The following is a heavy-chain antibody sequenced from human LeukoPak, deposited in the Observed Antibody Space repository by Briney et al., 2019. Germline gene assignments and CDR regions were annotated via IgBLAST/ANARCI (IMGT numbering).Heavy chain of an antibody. V-gene: IGHV3-30-3*01. Sequence: GGSLRLSCAASGFTFSKYTIHWVRQAPGKGLEWVAVISYDGSNKYYADSVKGRFTISRDNSKNTLYLQMNSLRAEDTAVYYCARGIAAAGTVTDQGYYFDYWGQGTLVTVSS. CDR3: ARGIAAAGTVTDQGYYFDY. D-gene: IGHD6-13*01. J-gene: IGHJ4*02. CDR2: ISYDGSNK. CDR1: GFTFSKYT.